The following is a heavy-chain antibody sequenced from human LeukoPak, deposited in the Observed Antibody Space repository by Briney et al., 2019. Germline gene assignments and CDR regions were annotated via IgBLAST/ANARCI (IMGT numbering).Heavy chain of an antibody. D-gene: IGHD1-26*01. J-gene: IGHJ4*02. Sequence: YRISWVRQMPGKGLEWMGRIDPSDSYTNYSPSFQGHVTISADKSISTAYLQWSSLKASDTAMYYCVCNSGSSMSDYWGQGTLVTVSS. CDR2: IDPSDSYT. V-gene: IGHV5-10-1*01. CDR1: YR. CDR3: VCNSGSSMSDY.